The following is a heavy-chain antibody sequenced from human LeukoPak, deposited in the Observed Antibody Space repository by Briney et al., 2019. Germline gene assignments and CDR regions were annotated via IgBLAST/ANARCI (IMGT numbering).Heavy chain of an antibody. CDR3: ARAWWFGEDAFDI. J-gene: IGHJ3*02. Sequence: GGSLRLSCAASGFTVSSNYMSWVRQPPGKGLEWVSVIYSGGSTYYADSVKGRFTISRDNSKNTLYLQMNSLRAEDTVVYYCARAWWFGEDAFDIWGQGTMVTVSS. CDR1: GFTVSSNY. D-gene: IGHD3-10*01. CDR2: IYSGGST. V-gene: IGHV3-53*01.